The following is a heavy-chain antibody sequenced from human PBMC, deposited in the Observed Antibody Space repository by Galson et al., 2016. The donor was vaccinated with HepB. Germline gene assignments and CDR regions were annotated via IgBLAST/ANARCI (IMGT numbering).Heavy chain of an antibody. V-gene: IGHV3-30-3*01. CDR3: ARDQKRHFDWLFRRHYFDY. Sequence: SLRLSCAASRFTFSSYAIHWVRQAPGKGLEWVAVISSDGYNKYYADSVKGRFTISTDNSKNTLYLQMDSLRAEDTALFYCARDQKRHFDWLFRRHYFDYWGQGTLVTVSS. J-gene: IGHJ4*02. CDR1: RFTFSSYA. D-gene: IGHD3-9*01. CDR2: ISSDGYNK.